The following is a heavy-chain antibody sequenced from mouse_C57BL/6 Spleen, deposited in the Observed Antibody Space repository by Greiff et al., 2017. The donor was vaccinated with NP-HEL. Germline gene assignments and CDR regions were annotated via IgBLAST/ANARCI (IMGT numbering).Heavy chain of an antibody. CDR2: INPNYGTT. J-gene: IGHJ4*01. CDR1: GYSFTDYN. Sequence: VHVKQSGPELVKPGASVKISCKASGYSFTDYNMNWVKQSNGKSLEWIGVINPNYGTTSYNQKFKGKATLTVDQSSSTAYMQRNSLTSDDSAVYYCARHHYAMDYWGQGTSVTVSS. CDR3: ARHHYAMDY. V-gene: IGHV1-39*01.